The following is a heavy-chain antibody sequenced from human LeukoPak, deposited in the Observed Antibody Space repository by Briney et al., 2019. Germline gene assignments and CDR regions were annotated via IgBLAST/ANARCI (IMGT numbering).Heavy chain of an antibody. CDR1: GFTFSAYA. CDR3: AKAYTSAWYGRFDY. D-gene: IGHD6-19*01. CDR2: ITDSGGRA. Sequence: GGSLRLSCATSGFTFSAYAMSWVRQAPGEGLEWVSAITDSGGRAYYADSVKGRFTISRDNSKNTLYLQMNSLRAEDTAVYYCAKAYTSAWYGRFDYWGQGTLVTVSS. J-gene: IGHJ4*02. V-gene: IGHV3-23*01.